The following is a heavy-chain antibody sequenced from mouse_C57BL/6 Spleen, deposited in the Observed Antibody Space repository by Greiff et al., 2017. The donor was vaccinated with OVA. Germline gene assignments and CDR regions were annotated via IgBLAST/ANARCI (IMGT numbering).Heavy chain of an antibody. D-gene: IGHD2-13*01. CDR3: ASRRGLEGYYFDY. Sequence: VQLQQPGAELVKPGASVELSCKASGYTFTSYWMHWVKQRPGQGLEWIGMIHPNSGSTNYNEKFKSKATLTVDKSSSTAYMQLSSLTSEDSAVYYCASRRGLEGYYFDYWGQGTTLTVSS. CDR1: GYTFTSYW. V-gene: IGHV1-64*01. CDR2: IHPNSGST. J-gene: IGHJ2*01.